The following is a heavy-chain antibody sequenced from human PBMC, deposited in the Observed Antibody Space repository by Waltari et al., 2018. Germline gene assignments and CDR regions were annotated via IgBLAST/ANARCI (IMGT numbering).Heavy chain of an antibody. CDR2: IKPDGSEN. Sequence: EIQLVESGGGLVQPGKSLRLSCAASGFTFSSHWMSWVRQAPGKGLEWVGNIKPDGSENHYVDSVKGRFTISRDNAKNSLYLQMNSLRVEDTAVYYCVRESFDPWGQGILVTVSS. CDR3: VRESFDP. CDR1: GFTFSSHW. V-gene: IGHV3-7*01. J-gene: IGHJ5*02.